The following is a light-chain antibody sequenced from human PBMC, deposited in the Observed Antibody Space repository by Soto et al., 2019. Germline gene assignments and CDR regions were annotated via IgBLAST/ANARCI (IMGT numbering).Light chain of an antibody. CDR1: QSISNW. J-gene: IGKJ1*01. V-gene: IGKV1-5*01. CDR2: DAS. Sequence: IQMTQSPSTLPASVGDRVTITCRASQSISNWVAWYQQKEGRAPKLLIYDASTLETGVPSRFSGSGSGTEFTVSNTSMQPGALAAFYCQKYKRYSQTFGQGTKVDIK. CDR3: QKYKRYSQT.